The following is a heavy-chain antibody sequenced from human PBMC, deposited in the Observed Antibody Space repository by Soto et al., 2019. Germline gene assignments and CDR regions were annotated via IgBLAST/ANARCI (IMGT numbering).Heavy chain of an antibody. CDR2: IWYDGSNK. Sequence: QVQLVESGGGVVQPGRSLRLSCAASGFTFSSYGMHWARQGAGKGLEWVAVIWYDGSNKVYADSVKGRFTISKDNSKNTLYLQMNSLRAEDTAVYYCARDLAGDYGALDTWGQGTMVTVSS. CDR3: ARDLAGDYGALDT. J-gene: IGHJ3*02. D-gene: IGHD4-17*01. CDR1: GFTFSSYG. V-gene: IGHV3-33*01.